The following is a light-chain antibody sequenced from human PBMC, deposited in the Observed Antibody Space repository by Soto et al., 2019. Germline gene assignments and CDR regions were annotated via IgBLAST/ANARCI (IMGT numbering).Light chain of an antibody. V-gene: IGKV1-6*01. J-gene: IGKJ1*01. CDR3: LQDFNYPWT. CDR1: QAIRND. Sequence: AIQMTQSPSSLSASVGDRVTITCRASQAIRNDLGWYQQKPGKTPKLLIFAASSLQSGVPSRFSGSGSGTYFTLTISSLQPEDFATYYCLQDFNYPWTFGQGTKVEIE. CDR2: AAS.